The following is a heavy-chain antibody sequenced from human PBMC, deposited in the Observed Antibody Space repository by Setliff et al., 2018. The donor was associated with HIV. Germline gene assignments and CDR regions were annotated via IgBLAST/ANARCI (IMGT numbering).Heavy chain of an antibody. V-gene: IGHV4-39*01. CDR2: IYYSGST. J-gene: IGHJ4*02. CDR3: ARTRGYTYGYIDY. Sequence: SETLSLTCTVSGDSTTSSSSYWGWIRQPPGKGLEWIGNIYYSGSTYYNPSLKSRVTISVDTSKNQSSLKLSSVTAADTAIYYCARTRGYTYGYIDYWGQGTLVTVS. D-gene: IGHD5-18*01. CDR1: GDSTTSSSSY.